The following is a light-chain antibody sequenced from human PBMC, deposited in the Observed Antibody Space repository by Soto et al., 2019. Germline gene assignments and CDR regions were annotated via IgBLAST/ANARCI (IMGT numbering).Light chain of an antibody. V-gene: IGKV1-39*01. Sequence: DLQMTQSPSSLSASVGDRVTITCRASQIISDYLNWYQQKPGKAPKLLMYGASRLQSGVPSRFSGSGSGTDFTLTISSLQPEDYATYYCQLSYSTPLTFVVGTKVEIK. CDR2: GAS. CDR3: QLSYSTPLT. J-gene: IGKJ4*01. CDR1: QIISDY.